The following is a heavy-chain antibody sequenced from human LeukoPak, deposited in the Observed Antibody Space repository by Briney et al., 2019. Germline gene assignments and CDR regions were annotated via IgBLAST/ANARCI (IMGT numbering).Heavy chain of an antibody. J-gene: IGHJ4*02. V-gene: IGHV5-51*01. D-gene: IGHD4-23*01. CDR1: GYSFTSYW. CDR3: ARPPYYGGNSFDY. CDR2: IYPGDSDT. Sequence: GESLKISCKGSGYSFTSYWIGWVRQMPGRGLEWMGIIYPGDSDTRYCPSFQGQVTISADKSISTAYLQWSSLKASDTAMYYCARPPYYGGNSFDYWGQGTLVTVSS.